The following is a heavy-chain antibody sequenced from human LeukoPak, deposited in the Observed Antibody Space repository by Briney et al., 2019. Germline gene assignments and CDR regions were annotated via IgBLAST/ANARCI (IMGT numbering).Heavy chain of an antibody. J-gene: IGHJ4*02. Sequence: SETLSLTCGVSGASISSGDYFWTWIRQHPGKGLEWIEYIHYSGSTYYNPSLRSRMTISVDTSKNQFSLQLNSVTAADTAVYYCARVGSDCGGARCYKGYLDYWGQETLVTVSS. D-gene: IGHD2-2*02. CDR3: ARVGSDCGGARCYKGYLDY. V-gene: IGHV4-31*11. CDR2: IHYSGST. CDR1: GASISSGDYF.